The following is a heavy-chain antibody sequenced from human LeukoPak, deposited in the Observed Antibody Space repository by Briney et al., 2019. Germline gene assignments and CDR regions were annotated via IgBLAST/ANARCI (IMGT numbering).Heavy chain of an antibody. J-gene: IGHJ4*02. D-gene: IGHD3-22*01. CDR1: RFTFSSYA. Sequence: GGSLRLSCAASRFTFSSYAMHWVRQAPGKGLEWVAVISYDGSNKYYADSVKGRFTISRDNSKTTLYLQMNSLRAEDMAVYYYARDWQYYDSSGYFDSWGQGTLVTVSS. V-gene: IGHV3-30*04. CDR2: ISYDGSNK. CDR3: ARDWQYYDSSGYFDS.